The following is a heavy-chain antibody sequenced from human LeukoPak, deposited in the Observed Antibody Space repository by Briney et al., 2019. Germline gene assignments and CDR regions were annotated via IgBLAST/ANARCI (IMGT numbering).Heavy chain of an antibody. D-gene: IGHD2-21*02. V-gene: IGHV3-7*01. J-gene: IGHJ3*02. CDR1: GFSFSDYW. Sequence: GGSLRLSCAASGFSFSDYWMSWVRQAPGRGLEWVGNINQDGSQNSSVDSVKGRFTISRDNAKNSLYLQMSSLGAEDTALYYCASEVTASSFDILGQGTMVTVSS. CDR3: ASEVTASSFDI. CDR2: INQDGSQN.